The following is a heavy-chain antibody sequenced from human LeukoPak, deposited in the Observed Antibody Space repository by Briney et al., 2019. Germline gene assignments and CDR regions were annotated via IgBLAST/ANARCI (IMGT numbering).Heavy chain of an antibody. CDR3: GGGPGYRSDY. D-gene: IGHD5-12*01. J-gene: IGHJ4*02. CDR2: INRDGSEK. V-gene: IGHV3-7*05. Sequence: GGSLRLSCVASGLIFNAYWMTWVRQAPGQGLEWVANINRDGSEKNYVDSVRGRFTISRDNTKNSMYLQMNSLRVEDTAVYYCGGGPGYRSDYWGQGTLVTVSS. CDR1: GLIFNAYW.